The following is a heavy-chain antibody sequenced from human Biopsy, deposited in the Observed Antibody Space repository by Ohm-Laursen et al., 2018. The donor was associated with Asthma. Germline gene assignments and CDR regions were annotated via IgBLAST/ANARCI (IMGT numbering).Heavy chain of an antibody. CDR3: ARATRTGITDRLDP. CDR2: MNPRSGNT. CDR1: GYSFARHA. Sequence: SVKVSCKASGYSFARHAINWVRQAPGQGLEWMGWMNPRSGNTGFAQKFQGRLSMTRNTSLNTAYMEVRSLKPDDTAVYYCARATRTGITDRLDPWGQGTLVTVSS. D-gene: IGHD1-1*01. J-gene: IGHJ5*02. V-gene: IGHV1-8*01.